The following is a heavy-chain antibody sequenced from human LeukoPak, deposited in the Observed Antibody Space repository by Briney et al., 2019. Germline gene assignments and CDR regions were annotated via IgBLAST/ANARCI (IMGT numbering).Heavy chain of an antibody. CDR1: GYTFTSYD. D-gene: IGHD2-21*01. Sequence: ASVRVSCKASGYTFTSYDINWVRQATGQGLEWMGWMNPNTGNTGYAQKFQGRVTMTRSTSISTAYMELSSLRFEDTAVYYCTRSVRNGHIDYWGQGTLVTISS. CDR3: TRSVRNGHIDY. V-gene: IGHV1-8*01. CDR2: MNPNTGNT. J-gene: IGHJ4*02.